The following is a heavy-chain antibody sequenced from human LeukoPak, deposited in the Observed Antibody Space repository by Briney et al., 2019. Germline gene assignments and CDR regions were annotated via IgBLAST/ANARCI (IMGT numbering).Heavy chain of an antibody. CDR3: AGDLGRYSSGNTPRGYFDY. V-gene: IGHV3-11*04. Sequence: KPGGSLRLSCAASGFSFSDYYMTWVRQAPGKGLEWVSYISSSGSTIYYADSVKGRFTISRDNAKNSLYLQMNSLRGEDTAVYYCAGDLGRYSSGNTPRGYFDYWGQGTLVTVSS. CDR2: ISSSGSTI. J-gene: IGHJ4*02. CDR1: GFSFSDYY. D-gene: IGHD6-19*01.